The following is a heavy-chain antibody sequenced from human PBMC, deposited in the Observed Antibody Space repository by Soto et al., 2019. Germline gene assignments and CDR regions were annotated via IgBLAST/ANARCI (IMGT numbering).Heavy chain of an antibody. CDR2: INPSGGSA. Sequence: QVQLVQSGADGKEPGASVKVSCKASGYSFTDYYMHWVRQAPGQGLEWMGIINPSGGSATYEQKCQGRITRTRATATSTVYMELSSLRSEDTAVYYCARERYYDILTGYWYYYGMDVWGQGTTVTVTS. V-gene: IGHV1-46*01. CDR1: GYSFTDYY. CDR3: ARERYYDILTGYWYYYGMDV. J-gene: IGHJ6*02. D-gene: IGHD3-9*01.